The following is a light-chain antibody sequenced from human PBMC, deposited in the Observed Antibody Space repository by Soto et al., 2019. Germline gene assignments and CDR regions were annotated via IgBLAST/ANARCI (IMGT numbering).Light chain of an antibody. Sequence: DIQMTQSPSSLSASVGERVTISCRASQTIDTYLNWYQHIPGKAPKLLIYAASNLQSGVPSRVSGSGSGTDFTLTISSLQPEDFAAYYCQQSYLSPNTFGQGTRLEIK. V-gene: IGKV1-39*01. CDR3: QQSYLSPNT. J-gene: IGKJ5*01. CDR2: AAS. CDR1: QTIDTY.